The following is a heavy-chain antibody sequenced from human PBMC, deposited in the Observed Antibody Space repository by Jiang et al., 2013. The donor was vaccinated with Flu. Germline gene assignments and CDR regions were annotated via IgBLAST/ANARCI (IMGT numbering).Heavy chain of an antibody. V-gene: IGHV4-59*08. Sequence: GSGLVKPSETLSLTCTVSGGSISSYYWSWIRQPPGKGLEWIGYIYYSGSTNYNPSLKSRVTISVDTSKNQFSLKLSSVTAADTAVYYCARSSSSIPGSGSYYAYFQHWGQGTLVTVSS. D-gene: IGHD1-26*01. CDR3: ARSSSSIPGSGSYYAYFQH. CDR1: GGSISSYY. J-gene: IGHJ1*01. CDR2: IYYSGST.